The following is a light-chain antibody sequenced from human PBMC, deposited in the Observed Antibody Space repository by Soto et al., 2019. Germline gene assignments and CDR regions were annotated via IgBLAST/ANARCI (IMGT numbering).Light chain of an antibody. J-gene: IGLJ1*01. CDR2: EVS. V-gene: IGLV2-14*01. Sequence: QSALTQPASVSGSPGQSITISCTGTSSDVGGYDYVSWYHQHPGKAPKLMIYEVSNRPSGVSNRFSGSKSGNTASLTISGLQADDDVDYYCSSYTSSSSYVFGTGTKVTVL. CDR3: SSYTSSSSYV. CDR1: SSDVGGYDY.